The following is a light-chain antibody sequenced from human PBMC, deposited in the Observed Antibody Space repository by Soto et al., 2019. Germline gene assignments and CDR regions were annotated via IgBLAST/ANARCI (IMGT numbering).Light chain of an antibody. CDR3: QQAKNFPWT. CDR2: AAS. CDR1: QAISSS. Sequence: DIQMAQSPSSVSESVGDRVTITCRASQAISSSLAWYQQRPGKAPKLLIYAASNLQNEVPSRFSGSGSGTDFTLTISSLQPEDFATYYCQQAKNFPWTFGQGTRVEIK. J-gene: IGKJ1*01. V-gene: IGKV1-12*01.